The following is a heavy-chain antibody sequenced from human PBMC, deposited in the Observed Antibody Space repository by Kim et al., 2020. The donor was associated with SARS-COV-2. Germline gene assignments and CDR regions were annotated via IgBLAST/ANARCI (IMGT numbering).Heavy chain of an antibody. Sequence: SETLSLTCSDSGGSFTSYYWSWIRQPPGKGLEWIGYIYYSGSTNYNPSLKSRVTMSVDASKNQFSRKLSSVTAADTAVYYCARNGGSGRYVFDYWGQGTLVTVSS. CDR3: ARNGGSGRYVFDY. J-gene: IGHJ4*02. V-gene: IGHV4-59*08. CDR2: IYYSGST. CDR1: GGSFTSYY. D-gene: IGHD1-26*01.